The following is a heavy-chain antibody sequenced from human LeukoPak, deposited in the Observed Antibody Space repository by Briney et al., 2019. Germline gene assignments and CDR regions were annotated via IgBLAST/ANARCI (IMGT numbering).Heavy chain of an antibody. D-gene: IGHD3-10*01. CDR1: GFTFSSIG. V-gene: IGHV3-33*01. J-gene: IGHJ4*02. Sequence: PGGSLRLSCAASGFTFSSIGMHWVRQTPGKGLEWVAGIWYDGSSKYYTDSVQGRFTISRDNDRNTLFLQMNSLRAQDTAVYYCTRDLVYGSGSSDYWGQGTLVTVSS. CDR2: IWYDGSSK. CDR3: TRDLVYGSGSSDY.